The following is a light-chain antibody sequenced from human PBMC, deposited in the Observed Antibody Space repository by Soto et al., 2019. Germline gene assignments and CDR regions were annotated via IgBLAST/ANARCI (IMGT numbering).Light chain of an antibody. J-gene: IGLJ1*01. Sequence: QSVLTQPASVSGTPGQSLTISCTGTTGAIGSYNRVSWYQQHPGKAPKLIIYEVTDRPSGVSNRFSSSKSGNTASLTISGLQAGDEAEYYCSLYTNNKTSAWVFGPGTKVTLL. CDR2: EVT. V-gene: IGLV2-14*01. CDR3: SLYTNNKTSAWV. CDR1: TGAIGSYNR.